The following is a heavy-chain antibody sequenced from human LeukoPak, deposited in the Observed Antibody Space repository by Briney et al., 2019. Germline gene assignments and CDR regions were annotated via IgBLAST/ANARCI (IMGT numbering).Heavy chain of an antibody. CDR2: IQKDGSNE. CDR1: GFTFSNYA. D-gene: IGHD2-8*01. CDR3: AKDRCSNGIGCYYYYMDV. J-gene: IGHJ6*03. Sequence: GSLRLSCAASGFTFSNYALSWVRQAPGKGLEWVAYIQKDGSNEQYADAVKGRFRISRDSSKNILYLQMNSLRAEDTAVYYCAKDRCSNGIGCYYYYMDVWGKGTTVTISS. V-gene: IGHV3-30*02.